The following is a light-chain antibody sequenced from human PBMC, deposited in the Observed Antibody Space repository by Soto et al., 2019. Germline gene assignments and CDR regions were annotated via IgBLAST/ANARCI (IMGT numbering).Light chain of an antibody. Sequence: DIQMTQSPSTLSASVGDRVTITCRASQSISSWLAWYQQKPGKAPKPLIYKASSLESGVPSRFSGSGSGTEVTLTISSLQPDDYATYYCHQYNSYSWTFGQGTKVEIK. CDR3: HQYNSYSWT. V-gene: IGKV1-5*03. J-gene: IGKJ1*01. CDR2: KAS. CDR1: QSISSW.